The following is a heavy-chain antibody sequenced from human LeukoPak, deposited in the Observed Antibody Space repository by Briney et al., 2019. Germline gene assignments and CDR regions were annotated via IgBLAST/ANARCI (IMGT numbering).Heavy chain of an antibody. V-gene: IGHV3-23*01. J-gene: IGHJ6*02. CDR3: AKVPYSDYGSGRPPFMDA. D-gene: IGHD3-10*01. CDR1: GFTFSNYA. Sequence: PGGSLRLSCAASGFTFSNYAMSWVRQAPGKGLEWVSTINGSGDGTYYADSVKGRLTISRDNFKNTLYLQMNSLRAEDTAVYYCAKVPYSDYGSGRPPFMDAWGQGTTVTVSS. CDR2: INGSGDGT.